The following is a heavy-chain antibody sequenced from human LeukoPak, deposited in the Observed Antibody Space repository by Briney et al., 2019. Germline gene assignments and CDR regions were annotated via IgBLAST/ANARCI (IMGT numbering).Heavy chain of an antibody. V-gene: IGHV1-2*02. CDR2: INPNSGGT. J-gene: IGHJ4*02. CDR1: GYTFTDYY. Sequence: ASVRVSCKASGYTFTDYYLHWVRQAPGHGLEWMGWINPNSGGTNYAQKFQGRVTMTRDTSITTAYMELNRLRSDDTAVYYCGRDFRDSLDYWGQGTLVTVSS. CDR3: GRDFRDSLDY.